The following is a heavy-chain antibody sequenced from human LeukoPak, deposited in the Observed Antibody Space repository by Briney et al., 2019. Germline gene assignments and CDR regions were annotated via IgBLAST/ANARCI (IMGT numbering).Heavy chain of an antibody. CDR1: GFTFSSYT. Sequence: GGSLRLSCAVSGFTFSSYTINWVRQAPGKGLEWVSSISSSSSYIYYADSVEGRFTISRDNSKNTVYLQMNSLRAEDTAVYYCARENYGDSTGGRFQHWGQGTLVTVSS. CDR2: ISSSSSYI. V-gene: IGHV3-21*04. D-gene: IGHD4-17*01. J-gene: IGHJ1*01. CDR3: ARENYGDSTGGRFQH.